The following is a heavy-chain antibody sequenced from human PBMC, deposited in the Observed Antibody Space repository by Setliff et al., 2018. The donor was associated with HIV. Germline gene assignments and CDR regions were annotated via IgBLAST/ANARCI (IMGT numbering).Heavy chain of an antibody. CDR1: GYNLTELS. V-gene: IGHV1-24*01. CDR2: FDPEDGET. D-gene: IGHD3-22*01. Sequence: ASVKVSCKVSGYNLTELSRHWVRQAPGKGLEWMGGFDPEDGETIYAQKFQGRVTMTEDTSTDTAYMELSRLRSEDTAVYYFATSSPVGPWLPSHDAFDIWGQGTRVT. CDR3: ATSSPVGPWLPSHDAFDI. J-gene: IGHJ3*02.